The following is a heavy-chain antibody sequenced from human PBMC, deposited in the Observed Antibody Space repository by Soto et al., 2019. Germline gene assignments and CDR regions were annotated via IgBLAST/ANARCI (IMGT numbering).Heavy chain of an antibody. Sequence: ASVKVSCKASGYSFTNNDVSWVRQATGQGLEWMGWMNPGSGDTGYAQKFQGRVTMTRDISTATAYMELSSLRSDDTATYYCARTATFGSLNWSDPWGQGTLVTVSS. J-gene: IGHJ5*02. D-gene: IGHD3-9*01. CDR1: GYSFTNND. CDR2: MNPGSGDT. V-gene: IGHV1-8*01. CDR3: ARTATFGSLNWSDP.